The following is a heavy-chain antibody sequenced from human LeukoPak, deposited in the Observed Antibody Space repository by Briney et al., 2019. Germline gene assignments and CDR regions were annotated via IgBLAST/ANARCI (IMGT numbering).Heavy chain of an antibody. Sequence: PGGSLRLSCAASGFTFSSYAMSWVRQAPGKGLEWVSAISGSGGSTYYADSVKGRFTISRDNSKNTLYLQMNSLRAEDTAVYYCARGRDFWSGYLDYWGQGTLVTVSS. CDR2: ISGSGGST. CDR1: GFTFSSYA. V-gene: IGHV3-23*01. D-gene: IGHD3-3*01. CDR3: ARGRDFWSGYLDY. J-gene: IGHJ4*02.